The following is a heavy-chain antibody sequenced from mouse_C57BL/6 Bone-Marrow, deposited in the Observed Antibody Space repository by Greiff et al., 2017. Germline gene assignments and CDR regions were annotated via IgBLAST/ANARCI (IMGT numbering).Heavy chain of an antibody. Sequence: VQLQQSGAELARPGASVKLSCKASGYTFTSYGISWVKQRTGQGLEWIGEIYPRSGNTYYNEKFKGKATLTADKSSSTAYMERRSLTSEDSAVYFCANLWLRRRRFAYWGQGTLVTVSA. V-gene: IGHV1-81*01. CDR3: ANLWLRRRRFAY. D-gene: IGHD2-2*01. CDR1: GYTFTSYG. CDR2: IYPRSGNT. J-gene: IGHJ3*01.